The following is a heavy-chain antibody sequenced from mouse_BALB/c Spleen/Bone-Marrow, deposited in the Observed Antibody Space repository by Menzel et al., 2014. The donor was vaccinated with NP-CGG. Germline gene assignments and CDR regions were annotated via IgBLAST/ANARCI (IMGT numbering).Heavy chain of an antibody. V-gene: IGHV14-3*02. Sequence: VQLQQSGAELVKPGASVKLSCTASGFNIKDTYMHWVKQRPEQGLEWIGRIDPANGNTKYDPKFQGKATITADTSSNTAYLQLSSLTFEDTAVYYCARYDYGWYFYVWGAGTTVTVSS. J-gene: IGHJ1*01. CDR2: IDPANGNT. D-gene: IGHD1-1*01. CDR3: ARYDYGWYFYV. CDR1: GFNIKDTY.